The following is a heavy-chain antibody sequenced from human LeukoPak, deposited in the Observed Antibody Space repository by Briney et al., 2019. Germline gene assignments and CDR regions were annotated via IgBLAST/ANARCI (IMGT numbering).Heavy chain of an antibody. J-gene: IGHJ4*02. Sequence: SETLSLTCKISNGSISGDYWSWIRLPPGKALEWIGSIYYNGNTHYNPSLESRLTMSVDTSNNQFSMKLTSVTAADTAMYYCARYRSYFDYWGQGTLVTVSS. V-gene: IGHV4-59*13. CDR1: NGSISGDY. CDR3: ARYRSYFDY. CDR2: IYYNGNT. D-gene: IGHD3-16*02.